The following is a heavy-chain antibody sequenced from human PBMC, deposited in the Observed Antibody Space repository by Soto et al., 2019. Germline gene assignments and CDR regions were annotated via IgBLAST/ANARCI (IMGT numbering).Heavy chain of an antibody. D-gene: IGHD3-3*01. CDR2: IYYSGST. CDR1: GGSISSSSYY. CDR3: ASHETYDFWSGYSRPYGMDV. J-gene: IGHJ6*02. Sequence: QLQLQESGPGLVKPSETLSLTCTVSGGSISSSSYYWGWIRQPPGKGLEWIGSIYYSGSTYYNPSLKSRVTISVDTSKNQFSLKLSSVTAADTAVYYCASHETYDFWSGYSRPYGMDVWGQGTTVTVSS. V-gene: IGHV4-39*01.